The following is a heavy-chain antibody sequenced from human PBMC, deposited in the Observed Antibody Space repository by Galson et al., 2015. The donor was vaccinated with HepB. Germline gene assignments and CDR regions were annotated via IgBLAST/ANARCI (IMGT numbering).Heavy chain of an antibody. CDR1: GFTFSGSA. D-gene: IGHD4-11*01. J-gene: IGHJ6*03. CDR3: TRHDYRNADYYYYMDV. Sequence: SLRLSCAASGFTFSGSAMHWVRQASGKGLEWVGRIRSKANSYATAYAASVKGRFTISRDDSKNTAYLQMNSLKTEDTAVYYCTRHDYRNADYYYYMDVWGKGTTVTVSS. V-gene: IGHV3-73*01. CDR2: IRSKANSYAT.